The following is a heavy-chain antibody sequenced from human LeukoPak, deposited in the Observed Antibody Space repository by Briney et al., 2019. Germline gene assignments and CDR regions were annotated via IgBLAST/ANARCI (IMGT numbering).Heavy chain of an antibody. Sequence: ASVKVSCKASGYTFTGYYMHWVRQAPGQGLEWMGWINPNSGGTNYAQKFQGWVTMTRDTSISTAYMELSRLRSDDTAVYYCARELLWFGESYYYYGMDVWGQGTTVTVSS. CDR2: INPNSGGT. CDR3: ARELLWFGESYYYYGMDV. CDR1: GYTFTGYY. J-gene: IGHJ6*02. D-gene: IGHD3-10*01. V-gene: IGHV1-2*04.